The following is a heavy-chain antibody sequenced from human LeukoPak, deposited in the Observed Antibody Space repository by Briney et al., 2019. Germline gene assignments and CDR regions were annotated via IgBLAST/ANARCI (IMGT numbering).Heavy chain of an antibody. J-gene: IGHJ4*02. CDR2: ISGSGGNT. V-gene: IGHV3-23*01. CDR3: AKAKFSVATTTDF. D-gene: IGHD5-12*01. CDR1: GFTFSTYA. Sequence: PGGSLRLSCAASGFTFSTYAMSWVRQTPGKGLEWVSAISGSGGNTYYADSVKGRFTISRDNSKNTLYLQMNSLTAEDTAVYYCAKAKFSVATTTDFWGQGTLVTVSS.